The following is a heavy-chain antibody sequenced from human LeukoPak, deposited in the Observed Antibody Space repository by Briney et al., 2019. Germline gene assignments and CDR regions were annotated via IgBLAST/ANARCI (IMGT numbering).Heavy chain of an antibody. CDR3: AKSRLSGINDAFDI. CDR2: ISGSAVIT. CDR1: GFTFSSYA. Sequence: GGSLRLSCAASGFTFSSYAMSWVRQAPGKGLEWVSSISGSAVITFYADSVKGRFTISRDNSKNTLYLQMNSLRAEDTALYYCAKSRLSGINDAFDIWGQGTMVTVSS. J-gene: IGHJ3*02. D-gene: IGHD3-3*01. V-gene: IGHV3-23*01.